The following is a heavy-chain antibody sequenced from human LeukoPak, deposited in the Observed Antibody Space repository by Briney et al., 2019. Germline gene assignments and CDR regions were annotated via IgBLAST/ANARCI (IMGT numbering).Heavy chain of an antibody. D-gene: IGHD3-10*01. V-gene: IGHV4-59*02. Sequence: PSETLSLTCTVFGGSVSSYYWSWIRLPPGKGLEWIGYIYYTGSTNYNPSLKSRVTISVDTSKNQFSLKLSSVTAADTAVYYCAREGEATAVRGAIDIWGQGTMVTVSS. J-gene: IGHJ3*02. CDR2: IYYTGST. CDR3: AREGEATAVRGAIDI. CDR1: GGSVSSYY.